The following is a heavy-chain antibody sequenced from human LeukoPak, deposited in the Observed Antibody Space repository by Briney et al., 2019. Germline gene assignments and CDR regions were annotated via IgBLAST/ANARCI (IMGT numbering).Heavy chain of an antibody. Sequence: GGSLRLSCAASGFTFSSYSMNWVRQAPGKGLEWVSSISSSSSYIYYADSVKGRFTISRDNAKNSLYLQVNSLRAEDTAVYYCARDMGAYYDILTGYHTYFDYWGQGTLVTVSS. J-gene: IGHJ4*02. CDR2: ISSSSSYI. V-gene: IGHV3-21*01. CDR1: GFTFSSYS. D-gene: IGHD3-9*01. CDR3: ARDMGAYYDILTGYHTYFDY.